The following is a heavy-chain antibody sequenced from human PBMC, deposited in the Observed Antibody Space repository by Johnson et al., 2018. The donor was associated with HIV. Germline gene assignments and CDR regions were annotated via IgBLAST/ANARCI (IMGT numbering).Heavy chain of an antibody. CDR3: AKESGYCSSSSCYGDALEF. D-gene: IGHD2-2*01. J-gene: IGHJ3*01. CDR1: GFTFSSYA. CDR2: ISYDGSNK. V-gene: IGHV3-30-3*01. Sequence: QVLLVESGGGVVQPGRSLRLSCAASGFTFSSYAMHWVRQAPGKGLEWVAVISYDGSNKYYADSVKGRFTISRDNSKNTLSLQINSLRADDTAVYYCAKESGYCSSSSCYGDALEFWGQGTMVTVSS.